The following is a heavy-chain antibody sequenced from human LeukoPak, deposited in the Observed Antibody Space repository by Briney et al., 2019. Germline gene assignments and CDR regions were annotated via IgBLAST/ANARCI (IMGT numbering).Heavy chain of an antibody. Sequence: SETLSLTCSVSGGSISSGGHYWSWIRQHPGKGLEWIGYIYYSGSTYYNPSLKSRVTISVDTSKNQFSLKLSSVTAADTAVYYCARGYGEYYFDYWGQGTLVTVSS. D-gene: IGHD3-10*01. V-gene: IGHV4-31*03. CDR3: ARGYGEYYFDY. J-gene: IGHJ4*02. CDR2: IYYSGST. CDR1: GGSISSGGHY.